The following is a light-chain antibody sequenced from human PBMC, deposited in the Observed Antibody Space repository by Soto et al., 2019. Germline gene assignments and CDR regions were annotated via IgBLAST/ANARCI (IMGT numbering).Light chain of an antibody. CDR1: NSDVGAYNF. V-gene: IGLV2-14*01. CDR2: DVS. J-gene: IGLJ3*02. CDR3: SSYADSNTPYWM. Sequence: QSVLTQPACVSASPGQSITISCTGTNSDVGAYNFVSWYQLHPDKAPKLIIYDVSNRPSGVSNRFSGSKSGNTASLTISGLQAEDEADYYCSSYADSNTPYWMFGGGTKLTVL.